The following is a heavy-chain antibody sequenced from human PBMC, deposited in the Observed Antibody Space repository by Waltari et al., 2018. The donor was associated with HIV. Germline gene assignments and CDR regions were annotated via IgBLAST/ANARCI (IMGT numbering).Heavy chain of an antibody. CDR1: GGTFSSYA. D-gene: IGHD2-8*02. J-gene: IGHJ5*02. CDR3: ARGYCTGGVCYIGDYNWFDP. V-gene: IGHV1-69*01. CDR2: IIPIFGTA. Sequence: QVQLVQSGAEVKKPGSSVKVSCKASGGTFSSYAISWVRQAPGQGLEWMGGIIPIFGTANYAQKFQGRVTITADESTSTAYMELSSLRSEDTAVYYCARGYCTGGVCYIGDYNWFDPWGQGTLVTVSS.